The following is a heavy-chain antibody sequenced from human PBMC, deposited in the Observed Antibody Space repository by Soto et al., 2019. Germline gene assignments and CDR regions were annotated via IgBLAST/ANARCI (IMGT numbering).Heavy chain of an antibody. V-gene: IGHV1-2*04. D-gene: IGHD6-19*01. Sequence: ASVKVSCKASGYTFTGYYMHWVRQAPGQGLEWMGWINPNSGGTNYAQKFQGWVTMTRDKSISTAYMELSRLRSDDTAVYYCARVGQWLVTPPPYYFDYWGQGTLVTVSS. CDR2: INPNSGGT. CDR1: GYTFTGYY. J-gene: IGHJ4*02. CDR3: ARVGQWLVTPPPYYFDY.